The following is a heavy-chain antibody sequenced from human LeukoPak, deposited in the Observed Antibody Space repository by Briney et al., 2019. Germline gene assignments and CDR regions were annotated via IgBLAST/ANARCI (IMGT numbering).Heavy chain of an antibody. V-gene: IGHV1-69*13. CDR3: ASSSRDGYNLGIDY. J-gene: IGHJ4*02. CDR2: IIPIFGTA. D-gene: IGHD5-24*01. CDR1: GGTFSSYA. Sequence: EASVKVSFKASGGTFSSYAISWVRQAPGQGLEWMGGIIPIFGTANYAQKFQGRVTITADESTSTDNMELSSLRSEDTAVYYCASSSRDGYNLGIDYWGQGTLVTVSS.